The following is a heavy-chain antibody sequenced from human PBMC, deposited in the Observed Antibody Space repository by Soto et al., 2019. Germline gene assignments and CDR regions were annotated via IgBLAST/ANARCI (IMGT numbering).Heavy chain of an antibody. Sequence: EVQLVESGGGLVQPGGSLRLSCAASGFTVSSNYMSWVRQAPGKGLEWVSVIYSGGSTYYADSVKGRFTISRDNSKNTLYLQMNSLRAEDTAVSYCARELKIPGRGNWFDPWGQGTLVTVSS. J-gene: IGHJ5*02. D-gene: IGHD2-2*01. CDR2: IYSGGST. CDR3: ARELKIPGRGNWFDP. V-gene: IGHV3-66*01. CDR1: GFTVSSNY.